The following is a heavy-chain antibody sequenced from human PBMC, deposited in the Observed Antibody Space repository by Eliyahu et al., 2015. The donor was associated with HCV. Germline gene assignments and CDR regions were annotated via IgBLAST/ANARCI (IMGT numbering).Heavy chain of an antibody. CDR2: ISGSGGST. J-gene: IGHJ3*02. D-gene: IGHD3-10*01. Sequence: EVQLLESGGGLVQPGGSLRLSCAASGFTFSSYSMSWVRQAPGKGLEWVXAISGSGGSTYYADSVKGRFTISRDNSKNTLYLQMNSLRAEDTAVYYCAKVLPLWFGELDDAFDIWGQGTMVTVSS. CDR1: GFTFSSYS. CDR3: AKVLPLWFGELDDAFDI. V-gene: IGHV3-23*01.